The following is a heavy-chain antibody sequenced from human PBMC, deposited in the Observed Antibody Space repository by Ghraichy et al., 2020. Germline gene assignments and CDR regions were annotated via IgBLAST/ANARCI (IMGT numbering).Heavy chain of an antibody. V-gene: IGHV2-5*01. J-gene: IGHJ4*02. D-gene: IGHD2-15*01. Sequence: SLTTVGVAVGWIRQPPGEALEWLAHIYWNDDKYYSTPLRNRLTITKDTSKNQVVLTMTNMDPMDTATYYCAHLNGPQWYYYDYWGQGILVTVSS. CDR3: AHLNGPQWYYYDY. CDR1: SLTTVGVA. CDR2: IYWNDDK.